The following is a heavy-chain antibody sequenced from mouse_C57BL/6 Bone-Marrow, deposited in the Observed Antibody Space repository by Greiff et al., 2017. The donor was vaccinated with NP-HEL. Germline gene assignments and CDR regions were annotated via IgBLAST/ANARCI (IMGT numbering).Heavy chain of an antibody. CDR1: GYAFTNYL. CDR3: ARDLLH. J-gene: IGHJ4*01. CDR2: INPGSGGT. V-gene: IGHV1-54*01. Sequence: VKLQQSGAELVRPGTSVKVSCKASGYAFTNYLIEWVKQRPGQGLEWIGVINPGSGGTNYNEKFKGKATLTADKSSSTAYMQLSSLTSEDSAVYFCARDLLHWGQGTSVTVSS. D-gene: IGHD2-1*01.